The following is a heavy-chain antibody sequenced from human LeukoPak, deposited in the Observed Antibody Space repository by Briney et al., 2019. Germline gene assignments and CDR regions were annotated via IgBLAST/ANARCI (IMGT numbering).Heavy chain of an antibody. CDR1: GGSISSSSYY. J-gene: IGHJ4*02. D-gene: IGHD3-22*01. Sequence: KASETLSLTCTVSGGSISSSSYYWGWIRQPPGKGLEWIGSIYYSGSTYYNPSLKSRVTISVDTSKNQFSLKLSSVTAADTAVYYCASLNYDSGGYYSNFDYWGQGTLVTVSS. CDR3: ASLNYDSGGYYSNFDY. CDR2: IYYSGST. V-gene: IGHV4-39*01.